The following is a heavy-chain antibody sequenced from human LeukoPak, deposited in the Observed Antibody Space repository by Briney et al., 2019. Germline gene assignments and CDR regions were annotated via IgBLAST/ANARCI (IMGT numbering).Heavy chain of an antibody. D-gene: IGHD2-2*01. V-gene: IGHV1-69*05. CDR2: IIPIFGTA. Sequence: GSSVKVSCKASGGTFSSYAISWVRQAPGQGLEWMGGIIPIFGTANYAQKFQGRVTITTDESTSTAYMELSSLRSEDTAVYYCARDQCSSTSCSVPYDAFDIWGQGTMVTVSS. CDR1: GGTFSSYA. J-gene: IGHJ3*02. CDR3: ARDQCSSTSCSVPYDAFDI.